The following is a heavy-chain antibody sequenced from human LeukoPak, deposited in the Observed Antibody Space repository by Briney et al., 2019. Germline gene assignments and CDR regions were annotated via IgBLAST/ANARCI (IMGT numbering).Heavy chain of an antibody. J-gene: IGHJ4*02. D-gene: IGHD6-13*01. CDR2: INAGNGNT. CDR3: ARVPQLRGGGVAY. Sequence: ASVKVSCKASGYTFTSYAMHWVRQAPGQRLEWMGWINAGNGNTKYSQKFQGRVTITRDTSASTAYMELSSLRSEDTAVYYCARVPQLRGGGVAYWGQGTLVTVSS. CDR1: GYTFTSYA. V-gene: IGHV1-3*01.